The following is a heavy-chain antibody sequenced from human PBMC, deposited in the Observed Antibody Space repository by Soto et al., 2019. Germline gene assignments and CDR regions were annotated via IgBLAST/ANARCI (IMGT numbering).Heavy chain of an antibody. D-gene: IGHD2-8*01. Sequence: QITLKESGPTLVKPTQTLTLTCTFSGFSLSTSGVGVGWIRQPPGNSMDWLALIYWDDDKRYSPSLNNRLTPTNDTSKNQVVLTMTNVDPMDTATYYCARGVRYCSRNNCPTCFDSWGQGTLVTVSS. CDR3: ARGVRYCSRNNCPTCFDS. V-gene: IGHV2-5*02. CDR2: IYWDDDK. CDR1: GFSLSTSGVG. J-gene: IGHJ5*01.